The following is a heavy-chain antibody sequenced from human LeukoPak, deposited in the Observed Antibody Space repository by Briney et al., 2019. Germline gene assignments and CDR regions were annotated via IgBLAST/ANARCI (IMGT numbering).Heavy chain of an antibody. J-gene: IGHJ5*02. V-gene: IGHV4-39*07. CDR2: IYYSGST. CDR3: ARDSSSFDWFDP. D-gene: IGHD6-6*01. CDR1: GGSISSSSYY. Sequence: SETLSLTCTVSGGSISSSSYYWGWIRQPPGKGLEWIGSIYYSGSTYYNPSLKSRVTISVDTSKNQFSLKLSSVTAADTAVYYCARDSSSFDWFDPWGQGTLATVSS.